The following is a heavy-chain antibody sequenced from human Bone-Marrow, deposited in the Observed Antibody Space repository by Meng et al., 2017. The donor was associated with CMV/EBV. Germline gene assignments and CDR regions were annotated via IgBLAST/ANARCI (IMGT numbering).Heavy chain of an antibody. CDR1: GYSFTSYW. V-gene: IGHV5-51*01. J-gene: IGHJ6*02. D-gene: IGHD2-2*01. CDR3: ARWGDYCSSTSCYWVYYGMDV. Sequence: GESLKISCKGSGYSFTSYWIGWVRQMPGKGLEWMGIIYPGDSDTRYSPSFQGQVTISADKSISTAYLQWSSLKASDTAVYYCARWGDYCSSTSCYWVYYGMDVWGQGTTVTVSS. CDR2: IYPGDSDT.